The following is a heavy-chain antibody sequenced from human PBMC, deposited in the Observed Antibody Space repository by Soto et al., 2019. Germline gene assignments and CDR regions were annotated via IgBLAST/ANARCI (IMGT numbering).Heavy chain of an antibody. CDR1: GFTSHDYA. CDR2: IYWGSNKI. CDR3: AIPPDVGNPGEAFHI. D-gene: IGHD3-10*01. V-gene: IGHV3-9*02. Sequence: GGSLRLSCVASGFTSHDYAMHWVRQTPGKGLEWVSGIYWGSNKIDYADSVKGRFTISRDNAKNSLFLQMNSLSADDTALYYCAIPPDVGNPGEAFHIRGQGTMVTGSS. J-gene: IGHJ3*02.